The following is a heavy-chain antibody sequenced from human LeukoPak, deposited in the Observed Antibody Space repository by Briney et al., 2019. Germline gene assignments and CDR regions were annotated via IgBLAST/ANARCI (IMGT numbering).Heavy chain of an antibody. Sequence: SETLSLTCTVSGYSISSGYYWGWIRQPPGKGLEWIGSIYHSGNTYYNPSLKSRVTISVDTSKNQFSLKLSSVTAADTAVYYCARAQPILWFGESTLFDYWGQGTLVTVSS. J-gene: IGHJ4*02. CDR2: IYHSGNT. V-gene: IGHV4-38-2*02. CDR3: ARAQPILWFGESTLFDY. CDR1: GYSISSGYY. D-gene: IGHD3-10*01.